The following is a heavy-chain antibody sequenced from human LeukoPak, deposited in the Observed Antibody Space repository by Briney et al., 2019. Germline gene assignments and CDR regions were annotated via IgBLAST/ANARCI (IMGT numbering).Heavy chain of an antibody. Sequence: SETLSLTCTVSGYSISSGYYWGWIRQPPGKGLEWIGSIYHSGSTYYNPSLKSRVTISVDTSKNQFSLKLSSVTAADTAVYYCAITPEWELLQFYYWGQGTLVTVSS. CDR3: AITPEWELLQFYY. V-gene: IGHV4-38-2*02. J-gene: IGHJ4*02. CDR1: GYSISSGYY. D-gene: IGHD1-26*01. CDR2: IYHSGST.